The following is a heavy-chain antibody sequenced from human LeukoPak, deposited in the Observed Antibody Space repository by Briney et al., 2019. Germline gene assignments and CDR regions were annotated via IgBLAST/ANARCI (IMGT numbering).Heavy chain of an antibody. J-gene: IGHJ6*02. Sequence: SETLSLTCSVSGGSVTNYYWSWIRQPAGKGLEWIGRTSDSGITNYNPSLERRVTMSADTSKNQFFLKVTSVTAADTAVYYCARDSPTGGYNSRDNPYFYGLDVWGQGTTVTVSS. V-gene: IGHV4-4*07. CDR3: ARDSPTGGYNSRDNPYFYGLDV. CDR1: GGSVTNYY. D-gene: IGHD2-8*02. CDR2: TSDSGIT.